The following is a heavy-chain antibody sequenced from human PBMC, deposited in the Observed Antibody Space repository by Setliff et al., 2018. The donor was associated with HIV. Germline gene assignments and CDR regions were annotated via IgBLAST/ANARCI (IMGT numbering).Heavy chain of an antibody. CDR1: GYTLTEVS. Sequence: GASVKVSCKISGYTLTEVSMHWVRQAPGKGLEWMGYFDPQDGKTIYAQKFQGRVTMTTDTSTSTAYMELRSLRSDDTAVYYCARTPYCTNGLCYRYYFDYWGQGTLVTVSS. J-gene: IGHJ4*02. CDR2: FDPQDGKT. CDR3: ARTPYCTNGLCYRYYFDY. D-gene: IGHD2-8*01. V-gene: IGHV1-24*01.